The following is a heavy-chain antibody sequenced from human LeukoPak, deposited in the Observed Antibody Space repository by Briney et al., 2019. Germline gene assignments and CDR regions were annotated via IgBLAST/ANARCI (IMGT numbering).Heavy chain of an antibody. CDR2: IKQDGSEK. Sequence: GASLRLSCEASGFTFSSYWMSWVRQAPGKGHRCVANIKQDGSEKYYVDSVKGRFTISRDNAKNSLDLQTNSLRAEDTAVYYCARERSMSNWGQGTLVTVSS. J-gene: IGHJ4*02. V-gene: IGHV3-7*03. CDR3: ARERSMSN. D-gene: IGHD1-26*01. CDR1: GFTFSSYW.